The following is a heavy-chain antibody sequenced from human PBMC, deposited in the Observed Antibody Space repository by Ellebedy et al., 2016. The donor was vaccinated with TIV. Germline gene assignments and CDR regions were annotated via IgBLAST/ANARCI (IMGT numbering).Heavy chain of an antibody. Sequence: ASVKVSCKASGFAFGSYGFSWVRQAPGQGLEWMGWISAYTGNTNYAQKFQGRVTMTRDTSVSTASLELSRLTSDDTAVYYCARVRGAWVFDYWGQGTLVTVSS. J-gene: IGHJ4*02. V-gene: IGHV1-18*01. D-gene: IGHD1-26*01. CDR3: ARVRGAWVFDY. CDR1: GFAFGSYG. CDR2: ISAYTGNT.